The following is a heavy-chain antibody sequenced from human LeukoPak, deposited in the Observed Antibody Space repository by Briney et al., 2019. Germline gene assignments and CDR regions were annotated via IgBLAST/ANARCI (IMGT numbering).Heavy chain of an antibody. CDR3: AREINWDGIFVSIDY. V-gene: IGHV3-23*01. CDR2: VSSAGT. D-gene: IGHD7-27*01. J-gene: IGHJ4*02. CDR1: GFAFSNYA. Sequence: GGSLRLSCAASGFAFSNYAMSWVRQAPGKGLDWVSAVSSAGTYYADSVKGRFAISRDNSKNTVYLQMNSLRAEDTAVYYCAREINWDGIFVSIDYWGQGSLVAVSS.